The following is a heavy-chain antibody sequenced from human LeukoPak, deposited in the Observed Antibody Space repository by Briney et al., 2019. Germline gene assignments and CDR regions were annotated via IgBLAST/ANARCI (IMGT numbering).Heavy chain of an antibody. CDR1: GGSMKNYY. CDR2: IYYSGST. Sequence: PSETLSLTCTVSGGSMKNYYWSWIRQPPGKGLEWIGHIYYSGSTNYNPSLKSRVTISVDTSKNQFSLKLSSVTAADTAVYYCARGGRGVISAFDIWGQGTMVTVSS. D-gene: IGHD3-10*01. V-gene: IGHV4-59*01. CDR3: ARGGRGVISAFDI. J-gene: IGHJ3*02.